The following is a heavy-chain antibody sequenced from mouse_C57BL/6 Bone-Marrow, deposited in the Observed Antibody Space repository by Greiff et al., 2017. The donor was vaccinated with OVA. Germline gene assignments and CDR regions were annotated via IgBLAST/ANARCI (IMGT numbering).Heavy chain of an antibody. CDR2: IDPSDSYT. CDR1: GYTFTSYW. CDR3: ARWWDYDDGFYFDY. V-gene: IGHV1-59*01. D-gene: IGHD2-4*01. J-gene: IGHJ2*01. Sequence: QVQLQQPGAELVRPGTSVKLSCKASGYTFTSYWMHWVKQRPGQGLEWIGVIDPSDSYTNYNQKFKGKATLTVDTSSSTAYMQLSSLTSEDSAVYYCARWWDYDDGFYFDYWGQGTTLTVSS.